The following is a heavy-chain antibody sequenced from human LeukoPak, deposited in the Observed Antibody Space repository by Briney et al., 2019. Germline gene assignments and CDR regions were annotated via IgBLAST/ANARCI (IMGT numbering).Heavy chain of an antibody. CDR1: GFSFSNYW. J-gene: IGHJ4*02. CDR2: MNSDGSAT. Sequence: GGSLRLSCAASGFSFSNYWMHWVRQAPGKGLVWVTRMNSDGSATYYADSVQGRFTISRDNAKNTLYLQMNSLRAEDTAMYFCAKGPNYFDPRGQGTLVTVSS. V-gene: IGHV3-74*01. CDR3: AKGPNYFDP.